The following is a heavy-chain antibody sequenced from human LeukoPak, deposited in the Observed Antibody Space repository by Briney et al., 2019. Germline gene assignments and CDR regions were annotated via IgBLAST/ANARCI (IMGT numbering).Heavy chain of an antibody. CDR3: TRTTGNHFDH. CDR2: ISGSGGST. J-gene: IGHJ4*02. V-gene: IGHV3-23*01. CDR1: GFTFSNNA. Sequence: PGGSLRLSCAASGFTFSNNALSWVRQAPGKGLEWVSVISGSGGSTYYADSVKGRFTISRDNSKNTLYLQMNSLRAEDTALYYCTRTTGNHFDHWGQGTLVTVSS. D-gene: IGHD1-1*01.